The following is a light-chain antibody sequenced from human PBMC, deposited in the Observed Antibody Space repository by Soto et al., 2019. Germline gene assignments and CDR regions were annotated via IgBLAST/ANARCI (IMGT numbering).Light chain of an antibody. J-gene: IGKJ2*01. CDR2: GAS. V-gene: IGKV1-5*01. CDR1: QRITSW. CDR3: QHYDSYYT. Sequence: DIQLTQSPSTLSASVGDRVTITCRASQRITSWLAWYQQKPGQAPKLLIYGASSLQSGVPARFSGSGSGTEFTLTSRSLQTDDFATYYCQHYDSYYTFGQGTKLDIK.